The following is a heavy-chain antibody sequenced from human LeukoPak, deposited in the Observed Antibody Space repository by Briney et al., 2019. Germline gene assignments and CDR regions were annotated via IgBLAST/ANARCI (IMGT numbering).Heavy chain of an antibody. V-gene: IGHV3-23*01. J-gene: IGHJ4*02. CDR2: ISGSGGSK. D-gene: IGHD4-23*01. CDR1: GFTFSSYA. CDR3: PKRRAYVGNSYDFDS. Sequence: GGSLRLSCAASGFTFSSYAMSWVRQAPGKGLEWVSAISGSGGSKYYADSVKGRFTISGDNSKNTLYLQMNSLRAEDTAVYYCPKRRAYVGNSYDFDSWAQGPLVTVSP.